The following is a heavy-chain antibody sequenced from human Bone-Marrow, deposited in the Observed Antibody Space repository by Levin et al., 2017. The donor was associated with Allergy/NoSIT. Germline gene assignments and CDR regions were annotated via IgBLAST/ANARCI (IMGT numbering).Heavy chain of an antibody. J-gene: IGHJ2*01. CDR3: ARVDEVYGDKVISGDWYFDL. CDR1: GGSISSYY. V-gene: IGHV4-59*01. D-gene: IGHD4-23*01. Sequence: TSETLSLTCTVSGGSISSYYWSWIRQPPGKGLEWIGYIYYSGSTNYNPSLKSRVTISVDTSKNQFSLKLSSVTAADTAVYYCARVDEVYGDKVISGDWYFDLWGRGTLVTVSS. CDR2: IYYSGST.